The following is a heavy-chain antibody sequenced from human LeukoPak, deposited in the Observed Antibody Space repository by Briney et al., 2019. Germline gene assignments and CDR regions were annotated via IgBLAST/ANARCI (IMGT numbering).Heavy chain of an antibody. V-gene: IGHV3-23*01. Sequence: GGSLRLSCAVSGFTFSTFAMGWVRQAPGKGLEWVAGITNNGGMRNYADSVKGRFTISRDNSRSTLDLQMNSLRAEDTALYYCAKDGSWGWAQYDYWGQGILVTASS. CDR2: ITNNGGMR. CDR3: AKDGSWGWAQYDY. CDR1: GFTFSTFA. J-gene: IGHJ4*02. D-gene: IGHD5-24*01.